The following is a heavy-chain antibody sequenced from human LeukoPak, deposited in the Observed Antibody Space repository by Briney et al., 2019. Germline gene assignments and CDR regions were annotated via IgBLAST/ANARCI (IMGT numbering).Heavy chain of an antibody. Sequence: SETLSLTCTVSGDSISSGNYYWTWIRQPAGKGLEWIGRIYTSGSTNYNPSLKSRVTISVDTSKNQFSLKLSSVTAADTAVYYCARVGVAASIDYWGQGTLVTVSS. CDR3: ARVGVAASIDY. J-gene: IGHJ4*02. V-gene: IGHV4-61*02. CDR2: IYTSGST. CDR1: GDSISSGNYY. D-gene: IGHD2-15*01.